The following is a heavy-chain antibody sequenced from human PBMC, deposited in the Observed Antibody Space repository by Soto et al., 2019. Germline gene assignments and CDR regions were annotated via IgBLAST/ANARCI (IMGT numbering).Heavy chain of an antibody. CDR3: ARPYCSSTGCAS. CDR1: GFTFRDYY. D-gene: IGHD2-2*01. Sequence: VQLVESGGGLVKPGGSLRLSCAGSGFTFRDYYMSWIRQAPGKGLEWVSYISPSGDTIYYADSVKGRFTISRDNARNSLYLQMNSLRAEDTAVYYCARPYCSSTGCASWGQGTLVTVSS. V-gene: IGHV3-11*01. CDR2: ISPSGDTI. J-gene: IGHJ5*02.